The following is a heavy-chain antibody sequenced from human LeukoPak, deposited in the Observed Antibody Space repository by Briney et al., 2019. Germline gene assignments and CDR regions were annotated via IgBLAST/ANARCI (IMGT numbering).Heavy chain of an antibody. V-gene: IGHV4-38-2*02. Sequence: SETLSLTCTVSGYSISSGYYWGWIRQPPGQGLEWIGSIYHSGSTYYNPSLKSRVTISVDTSKSQFSLKLSSVTAADTAVYYCARASMVYAMGYWGQGTLVTVSS. CDR3: ARASMVYAMGY. CDR2: IYHSGST. J-gene: IGHJ4*02. CDR1: GYSISSGYY. D-gene: IGHD2-8*01.